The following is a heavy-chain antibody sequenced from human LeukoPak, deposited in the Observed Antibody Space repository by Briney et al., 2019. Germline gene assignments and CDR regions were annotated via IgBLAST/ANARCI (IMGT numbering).Heavy chain of an antibody. CDR2: ISGSGGST. CDR3: AKDRPDYDILTGSSLTDY. V-gene: IGHV3-23*01. J-gene: IGHJ4*02. CDR1: GFTFSSYA. D-gene: IGHD3-9*01. Sequence: GGSLRLSCAASGFTFSSYAMSWVRQAPGKGLEWVSAISGSGGSTYYADSVKGRFTISRDNSKSTLYLQMNSLRAEDTAVYYCAKDRPDYDILTGSSLTDYWGQGTLVTVSS.